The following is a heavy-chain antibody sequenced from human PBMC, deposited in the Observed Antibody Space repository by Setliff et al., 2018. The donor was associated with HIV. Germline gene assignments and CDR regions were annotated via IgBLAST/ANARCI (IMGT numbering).Heavy chain of an antibody. D-gene: IGHD3-22*01. CDR2: IYPDESDS. Sequence: SGESLKISCKGSGYSFPTYWIAWVRQMPGKGLGWMGVIYPDESDSRYSPSFRGQVTISADKSINTAYLQWSSLKASDTAMYYCARVDMGYYYDSSGYSHFDHWGQGTLVTVSS. V-gene: IGHV5-51*01. J-gene: IGHJ4*02. CDR3: ARVDMGYYYDSSGYSHFDH. CDR1: GYSFPTYW.